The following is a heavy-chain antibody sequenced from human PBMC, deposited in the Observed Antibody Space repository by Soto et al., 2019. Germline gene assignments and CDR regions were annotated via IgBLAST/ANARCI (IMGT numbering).Heavy chain of an antibody. D-gene: IGHD6-13*01. Sequence: RRLSCAASGFTFSSYGMHWVRQAPGKGLEWVAVISYDGSNKYYADSVKGRFTISRDNSKNTLYLQMNSLRAEDTAVYYCAKDLGSSYGMDVWGQGTTVTVSS. J-gene: IGHJ6*02. CDR2: ISYDGSNK. CDR1: GFTFSSYG. V-gene: IGHV3-30*18. CDR3: AKDLGSSYGMDV.